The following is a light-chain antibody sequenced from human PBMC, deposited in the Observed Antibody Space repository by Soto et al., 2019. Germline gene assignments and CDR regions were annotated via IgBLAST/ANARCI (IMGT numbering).Light chain of an antibody. Sequence: QPVLTQPPSVSGAPGQRVTIFCTGSNSNIGAGYDVHWYQQLPGTAPKLLIFGSINRPSGVPDRFSGSKSGTSASLAITGLQAEDEAEYYCQSYDTGLIGGLFGGGTKLTVL. V-gene: IGLV1-40*01. CDR1: NSNIGAGYD. J-gene: IGLJ3*02. CDR3: QSYDTGLIGGL. CDR2: GSI.